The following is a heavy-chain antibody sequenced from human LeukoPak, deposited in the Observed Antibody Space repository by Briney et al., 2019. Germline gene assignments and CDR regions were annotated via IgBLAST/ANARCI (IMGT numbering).Heavy chain of an antibody. CDR3: ARVSKHDYSNILGY. V-gene: IGHV3-74*01. D-gene: IGHD4-11*01. CDR1: GFTFSSYW. Sequence: GGSLRLSCAASGFTFSSYWMHWVRQAPGEGLVWVSRINNDGSITTYADSVKGRFTISRDNAKNTLYLQMNSLRAEDTAIYYCARVSKHDYSNILGYWGQGTLATVSS. J-gene: IGHJ4*02. CDR2: INNDGSIT.